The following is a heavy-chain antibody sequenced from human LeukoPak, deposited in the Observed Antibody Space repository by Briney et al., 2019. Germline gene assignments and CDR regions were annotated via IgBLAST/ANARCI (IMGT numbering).Heavy chain of an antibody. CDR3: ARTHYDSNSYYDGYFEY. D-gene: IGHD3-22*01. J-gene: IGHJ4*02. V-gene: IGHV3-33*01. CDR1: GFTFSNYG. CDR2: IWHDGSIK. Sequence: GRSLRLSCAASGFTFSNYGMHWVRQTPRRGLHWVAVIWHDGSIKYYADSVRGRFTISRDNSMNTVYLQMNSLRAEDTAVYYCARTHYDSNSYYDGYFEYWGQGTLVTVSS.